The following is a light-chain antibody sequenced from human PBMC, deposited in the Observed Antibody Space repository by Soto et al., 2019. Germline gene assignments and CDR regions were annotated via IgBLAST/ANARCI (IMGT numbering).Light chain of an antibody. V-gene: IGLV2-11*01. CDR1: SSDVGGYDF. CDR3: CSYAGSYTLGV. Sequence: QSVLTQPRSVSGSPGQSVTISCTGTSSDVGGYDFVSWYQQHPGKAPKLMIYDVTKRPSGVPDRFSGSKSSNSASLTISGLQAEDEADYYCCSYAGSYTLGVFGGGTKLTVL. CDR2: DVT. J-gene: IGLJ3*02.